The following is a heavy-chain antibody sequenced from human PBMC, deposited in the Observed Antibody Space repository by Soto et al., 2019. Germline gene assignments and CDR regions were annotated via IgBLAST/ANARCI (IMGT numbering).Heavy chain of an antibody. J-gene: IGHJ5*02. Sequence: SETLSLTCGVSGDSVTNGFYWAWIRQAPGKGLEWIGSVYPSGNTYYNPSLKSRVTISVDTPKNQFSLTLNSVTAADTALYYCAGYTAGHNWFDPWGQGTLVTVS. CDR2: VYPSGNT. D-gene: IGHD2-2*02. V-gene: IGHV4-38-2*01. CDR3: AGYTAGHNWFDP. CDR1: GDSVTNGFY.